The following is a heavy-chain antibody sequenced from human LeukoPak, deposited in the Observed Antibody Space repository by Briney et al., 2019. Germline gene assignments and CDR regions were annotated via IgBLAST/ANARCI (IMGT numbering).Heavy chain of an antibody. J-gene: IGHJ4*02. CDR3: ARHVGSEQRLVPFDY. CDR1: GFTFSDHY. Sequence: GSLRLSCAASGFTFSDHYMDWIAQSPGKGLEWFGYIYYSGSTNYNPSLKSRITISVDTSKNQFSLKLSSVTAADTAVYYCARHVGSEQRLVPFDYWGQGTLVTVSS. D-gene: IGHD6-19*01. CDR2: IYYSGST. V-gene: IGHV4-59*08.